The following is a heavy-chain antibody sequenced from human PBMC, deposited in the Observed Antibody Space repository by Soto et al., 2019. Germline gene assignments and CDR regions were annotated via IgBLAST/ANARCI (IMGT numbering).Heavy chain of an antibody. CDR2: MSFDGSDI. CDR3: AKVREDIVLLVALDY. J-gene: IGHJ4*02. CDR1: GFDFSNYV. V-gene: IGHV3-30*18. D-gene: IGHD2-8*01. Sequence: GGSLRLSCAASGFDFSNYVLHWVRQAPGKGLEWVAVMSFDGSDIYYADSVKGRFTISRDNSKNTLYLQMNNLRPEETAVYYCAKVREDIVLLVALDYWGQGTLVTGSS.